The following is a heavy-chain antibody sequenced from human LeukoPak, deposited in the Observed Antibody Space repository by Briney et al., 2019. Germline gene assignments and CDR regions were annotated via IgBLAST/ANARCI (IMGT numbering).Heavy chain of an antibody. V-gene: IGHV3-74*01. Sequence: QPGGSLRLSCAASGFTFKLYWIHWVRQVPGKRPVWVSRINDDGSDTIYADSVRGRFTISRDDAKNTVYLQMNNLRAEDTAVYYCVRGGPSTWSWGQGTLVTVSS. J-gene: IGHJ5*02. CDR2: INDDGSDT. CDR1: GFTFKLYW. CDR3: VRGGPSTWS. D-gene: IGHD2-15*01.